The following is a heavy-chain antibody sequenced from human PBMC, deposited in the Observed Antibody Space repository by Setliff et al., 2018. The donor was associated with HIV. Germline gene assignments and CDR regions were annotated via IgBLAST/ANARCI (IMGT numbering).Heavy chain of an antibody. J-gene: IGHJ6*02. D-gene: IGHD6-19*01. V-gene: IGHV4-61*09. CDR2: TFTTGST. CDR3: ARAGMAVISSAFHV. CDR1: GDSISSGSSY. Sequence: SETLSLTCTVTGDSISSGSSYWSWIRQPAGKGLEWIGHTFTTGSTKYNPSLRSRAAISLDTSTNSFSLQLHSLTAGDTAEYFCARAGMAVISSAFHVWDQGSWVTVSS.